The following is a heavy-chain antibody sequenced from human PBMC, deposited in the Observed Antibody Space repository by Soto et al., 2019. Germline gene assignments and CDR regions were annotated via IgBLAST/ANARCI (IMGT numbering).Heavy chain of an antibody. Sequence: GGSLRLSCAASGFTVSSTYMNWVRQAPGKGLEWVSVIYNDGNTLYADSVKGRFNVSRDKSQSTLYLQMNSLRVDDTAVYYCARPLGARHAFDIWGRGTMVTVSS. CDR3: ARPLGARHAFDI. CDR2: IYNDGNT. J-gene: IGHJ3*02. CDR1: GFTVSSTY. V-gene: IGHV3-66*01. D-gene: IGHD1-26*01.